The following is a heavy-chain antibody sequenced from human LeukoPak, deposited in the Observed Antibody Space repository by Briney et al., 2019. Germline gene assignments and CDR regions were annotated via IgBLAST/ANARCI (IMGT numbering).Heavy chain of an antibody. CDR1: NDSVNNDFY. CDR2: IYHTGST. Sequence: PSETLSLICVVSNDSVNNDFYWGWLRQPPGKGLEWIGSIYHTGSTDYNPSLKSRVTFSVDTSKSQFSLKLSSVTAADTAVYYCARVNNFDISGYYFYWYFDLWGRGTLVTVSS. J-gene: IGHJ2*01. CDR3: ARVNNFDISGYYFYWYFDL. D-gene: IGHD3-22*01. V-gene: IGHV4-38-2*01.